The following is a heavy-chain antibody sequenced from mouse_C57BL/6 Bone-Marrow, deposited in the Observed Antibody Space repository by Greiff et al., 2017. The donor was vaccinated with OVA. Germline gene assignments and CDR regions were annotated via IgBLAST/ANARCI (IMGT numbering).Heavy chain of an antibody. D-gene: IGHD2-12*01. V-gene: IGHV1-76*01. J-gene: IGHJ1*03. Sequence: QVHVKQSGAELVRPGASVKLSCKASGYTFTDYYINWVKQRPGQGLEWIARIYPGSGNTYYNEKFKGKATLTAEKSSSTAYMQLSSLTSEDSAVYFCARDSPYWYFDVWGTGTTVTVSS. CDR2: IYPGSGNT. CDR1: GYTFTDYY. CDR3: ARDSPYWYFDV.